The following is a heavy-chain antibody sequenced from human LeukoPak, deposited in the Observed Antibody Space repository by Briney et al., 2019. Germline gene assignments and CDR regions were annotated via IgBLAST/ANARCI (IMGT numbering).Heavy chain of an antibody. CDR2: ISYGGST. V-gene: IGHV4-39*07. CDR3: ARGRNLEWFDY. CDR1: GGSISSSSYF. Sequence: PSETLSLTCTVSGGSISSSSYFWGWIRQPPGKGLEWIGSISYGGSTYCTPSLKSRVTISVDTSKNQFSLKLNSVTAADTAVYYCARGRNLEWFDYWGQGTLVTVSS. J-gene: IGHJ5*01. D-gene: IGHD3-3*01.